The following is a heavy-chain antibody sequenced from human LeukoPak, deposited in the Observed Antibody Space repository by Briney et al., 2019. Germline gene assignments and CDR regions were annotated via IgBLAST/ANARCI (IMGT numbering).Heavy chain of an antibody. D-gene: IGHD1-26*01. V-gene: IGHV3-7*01. Sequence: GGSLRLSCAASRFTFSSYWMAWVRQAPGKGLQWVANIKQDGSESYYVDSVKGRFTISRDNAKSSLYLQMNSLRAEDTAVYYCARDRWELLGSYWYFDLWGRGTLVTVSP. J-gene: IGHJ2*01. CDR2: IKQDGSES. CDR3: ARDRWELLGSYWYFDL. CDR1: RFTFSSYW.